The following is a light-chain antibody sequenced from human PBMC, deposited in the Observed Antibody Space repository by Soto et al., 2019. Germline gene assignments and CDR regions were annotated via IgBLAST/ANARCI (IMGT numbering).Light chain of an antibody. CDR2: DDS. J-gene: IGLJ2*01. CDR1: NIGSKS. Sequence: SYELTQPPWVSVAPGQTARITCGGNNIGSKSVHWYQQKPGQAPVLVVYDDSDRPSGIPERFSGSKSGTSVSLAITGLRGEDEADYHCQSYDSSLTNAVFGGGTKLTVL. CDR3: QSYDSSLTNAV. V-gene: IGLV3-21*02.